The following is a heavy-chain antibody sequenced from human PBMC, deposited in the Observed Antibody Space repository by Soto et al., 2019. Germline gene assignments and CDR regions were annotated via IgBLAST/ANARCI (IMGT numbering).Heavy chain of an antibody. Sequence: GGSLRLSCAASGFTFSSYDMHWVRQATGKGLEWVSAIGTAGDTYYPGSVKGRFTISRENAKNSLYLQLNSLSAGDTAVYYCARSPGQPYDPPYFYGMDVWGQGTTVTVSS. V-gene: IGHV3-13*01. CDR1: GFTFSSYD. J-gene: IGHJ6*02. CDR3: ARSPGQPYDPPYFYGMDV. D-gene: IGHD5-12*01. CDR2: IGTAGDT.